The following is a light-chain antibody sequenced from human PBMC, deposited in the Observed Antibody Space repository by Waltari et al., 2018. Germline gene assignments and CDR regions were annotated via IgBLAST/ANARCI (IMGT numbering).Light chain of an antibody. CDR1: SSDVGYYDY. CDR3: SSFAGGNNV. J-gene: IGLJ1*01. V-gene: IGLV2-8*01. Sequence: QSALTQPPSASGSPGQSVTVSCTGTSSDVGYYDYVSWYQQHPGNPPKLIIYEVTKRPSGVPDRFSGSKSANTASLTVSGLQAEDEATYFCSSFAGGNNVFGTGTKLIVL. CDR2: EVT.